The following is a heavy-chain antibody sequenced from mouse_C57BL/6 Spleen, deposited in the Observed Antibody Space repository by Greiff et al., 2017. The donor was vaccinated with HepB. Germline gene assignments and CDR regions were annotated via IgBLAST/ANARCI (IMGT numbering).Heavy chain of an antibody. V-gene: IGHV1-18*01. CDR2: INPNNGGT. J-gene: IGHJ2*01. Sequence: VQLQQSGPELVKPGASVKIPCKASGYTFTDYNMDWVKQSHGKSLEWIGDINPNNGGTIYNQKFKGKATLTVDKSSSTAYMELRSLTSEDTAVYYCARRGDPKLDYWGQGTTLTVSS. CDR3: ARRGDPKLDY. CDR1: GYTFTDYN.